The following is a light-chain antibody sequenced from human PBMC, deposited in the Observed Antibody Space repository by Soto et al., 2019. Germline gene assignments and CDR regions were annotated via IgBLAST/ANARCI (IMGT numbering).Light chain of an antibody. CDR2: NNN. Sequence: QSVLTQPPSVSGTPGQRVTISCSGSSSNIASNTVNWYQQLPGTAPKLLIYNNNHRPSGVLDRFSGSKSGTSASLAISGLQSEDEADYYCAAWDDSLNGPLFGGGTKVTVL. CDR1: SSNIASNT. J-gene: IGLJ2*01. V-gene: IGLV1-44*01. CDR3: AAWDDSLNGPL.